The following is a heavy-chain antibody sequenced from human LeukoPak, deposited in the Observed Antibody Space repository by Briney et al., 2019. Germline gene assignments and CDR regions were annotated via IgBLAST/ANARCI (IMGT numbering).Heavy chain of an antibody. V-gene: IGHV3-9*01. CDR3: AKDMRSSGWYAPFDY. Sequence: PGGSLRLSCAASGFTFDDYAMHWVRQAPGKGLEWVSGISWNSGSIGYADSVKGRFTISRDNAKNSLYLQMNSLRAEDTALCYCAKDMRSSGWYAPFDYWGQGTLVTVSS. CDR1: GFTFDDYA. J-gene: IGHJ4*02. D-gene: IGHD6-19*01. CDR2: ISWNSGSI.